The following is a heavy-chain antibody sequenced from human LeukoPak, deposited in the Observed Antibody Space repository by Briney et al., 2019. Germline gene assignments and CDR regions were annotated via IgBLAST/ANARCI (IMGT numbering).Heavy chain of an antibody. J-gene: IGHJ4*02. Sequence: GASVKVSCKASGGTFSSYAISWVRQAPGQGLEWMGGIIPIFGTANYAQKFQGRVTITADESTSTAYMELSSLRSGGTAVYYCAREETGYSSGWYVYWGQGTLVTVSS. CDR3: AREETGYSSGWYVY. CDR1: GGTFSSYA. D-gene: IGHD6-19*01. V-gene: IGHV1-69*13. CDR2: IIPIFGTA.